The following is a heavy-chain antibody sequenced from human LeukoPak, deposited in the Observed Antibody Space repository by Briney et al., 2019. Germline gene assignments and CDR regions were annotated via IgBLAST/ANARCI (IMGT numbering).Heavy chain of an antibody. D-gene: IGHD2-2*01. Sequence: GGSLRLSCVASKLTFSSYWMTWVRQAPGKGLEWVANIKGDGSEEYYVDSVKGRFTISRDNAKNSLYLQMDSLRAEDTAVFYCVRPKHSSTSWLHYGMDVWGQGTTVIVSS. CDR2: IKGDGSEE. V-gene: IGHV3-7*02. J-gene: IGHJ6*02. CDR3: VRPKHSSTSWLHYGMDV. CDR1: KLTFSSYW.